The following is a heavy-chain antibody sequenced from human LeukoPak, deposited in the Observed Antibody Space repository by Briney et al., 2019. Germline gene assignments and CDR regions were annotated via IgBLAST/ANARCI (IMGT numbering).Heavy chain of an antibody. Sequence: SETLSLTCAVYGGSFSGYYWSWIRQPPGKGLEWIGYIYYSGSTNYNPSLKSRVTISVDTSKNQFSLKLSSVTAADTAVYYCAVYIAAAGYFDYWGQGTLVTVSS. CDR1: GGSFSGYY. CDR3: AVYIAAAGYFDY. CDR2: IYYSGST. D-gene: IGHD6-13*01. J-gene: IGHJ4*02. V-gene: IGHV4-59*01.